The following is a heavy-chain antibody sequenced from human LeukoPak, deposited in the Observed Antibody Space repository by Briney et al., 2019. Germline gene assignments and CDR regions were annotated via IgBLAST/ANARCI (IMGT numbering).Heavy chain of an antibody. CDR2: IYYSGST. J-gene: IGHJ6*03. D-gene: IGHD1-26*01. V-gene: IGHV4-59*08. CDR3: AASQRYSGSYRLAYYMDV. CDR1: GGSISSYY. Sequence: PSETLSLTCTVSGGSISSYYWSWIRQPPGKGLEWIGYIYYSGSTNYNPSLKSRVTISVDTSKNQFSLKLSSVTAADTAVYYCAASQRYSGSYRLAYYMDVWGKGTTVTVSS.